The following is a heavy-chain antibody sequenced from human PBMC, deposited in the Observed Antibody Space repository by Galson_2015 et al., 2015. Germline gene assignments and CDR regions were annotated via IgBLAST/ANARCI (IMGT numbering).Heavy chain of an antibody. CDR1: GFTFSSYG. J-gene: IGHJ4*02. V-gene: IGHV3-48*01. CDR2: ISSDSSAI. CDR3: VRAICSGGSCYSAFDY. Sequence: SLRLSCAASGFTFSSYGMYWVRQAPGKGLEWISYISSDSSAIHYADSVKGRFTISRDNGQNSLYLQMNSLRGEDTAVYYCVRAICSGGSCYSAFDYWGQGTLVTVSS. D-gene: IGHD2-15*01.